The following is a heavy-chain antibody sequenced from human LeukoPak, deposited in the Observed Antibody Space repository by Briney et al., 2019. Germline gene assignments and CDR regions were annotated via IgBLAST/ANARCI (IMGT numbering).Heavy chain of an antibody. D-gene: IGHD5-24*01. V-gene: IGHV1-8*01. Sequence: ASVKVSCKASGYMFTSYDINWVRQATGQGLEWMGWMNPNSGNTGYAQKFQGRVTMTRNTSISTAFMELSSLRSEDTAVYYCARRNTIMVAGLDYWGQGTLVTVSS. CDR1: GYMFTSYD. CDR2: MNPNSGNT. J-gene: IGHJ4*02. CDR3: ARRNTIMVAGLDY.